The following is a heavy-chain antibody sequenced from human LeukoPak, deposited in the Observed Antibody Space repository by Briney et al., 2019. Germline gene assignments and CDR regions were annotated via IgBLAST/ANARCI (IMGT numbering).Heavy chain of an antibody. D-gene: IGHD3-22*01. CDR2: INPSGGST. CDR1: GYTFTSYY. J-gene: IGHJ3*02. V-gene: IGHV1-46*01. CDR3: ATVYYYDRRLGGLDI. Sequence: VASVKVSCKASGYTFTSYYMHWVRQAPGQGLEWMGIINPSGGSTSYAQKFQGRVTMTEDTSTDTAYMELSSLRSEDTAVYYCATVYYYDRRLGGLDIWGQGTMVTVSS.